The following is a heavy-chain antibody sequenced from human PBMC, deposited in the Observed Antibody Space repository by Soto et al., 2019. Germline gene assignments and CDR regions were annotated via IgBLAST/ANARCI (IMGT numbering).Heavy chain of an antibody. D-gene: IGHD3-3*01. CDR1: GGSINSGDYY. CDR3: ARLLTIFGVVNQSWFDP. J-gene: IGHJ5*02. Sequence: SETLSLTCTVSGGSINSGDYYWTWVRQHPGKGLEWIGYSHYSGSTYYNPSLKSRVTMSLDTSRNQFSLYLSSATAADTAVYYCARLLTIFGVVNQSWFDPWGQGPLVTVSS. V-gene: IGHV4-31*03. CDR2: SHYSGST.